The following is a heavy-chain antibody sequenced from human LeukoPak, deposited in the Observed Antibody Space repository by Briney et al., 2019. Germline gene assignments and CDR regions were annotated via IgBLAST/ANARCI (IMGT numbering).Heavy chain of an antibody. V-gene: IGHV3-30-3*01. D-gene: IGHD1-26*01. CDR2: ISYDGSNK. J-gene: IGHJ4*02. CDR1: GFTFSSYA. Sequence: GGSLRLSCAASGFTFSSYAMHWVRQAPGKGLEWVAVISYDGSNKYYADSVKGRFTLSRDYPKNTLYLQMNSLRAEDTAVYFCAKYSGSYYYPPNWDSWGQGTLVTVSS. CDR3: AKYSGSYYYPPNWDS.